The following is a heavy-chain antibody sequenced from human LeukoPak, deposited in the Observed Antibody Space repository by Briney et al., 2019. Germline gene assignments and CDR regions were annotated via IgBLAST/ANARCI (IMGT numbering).Heavy chain of an antibody. Sequence: GGSLRLSCAASGFTFSSYSMLWVRQAPGKGLEWVSYISSSGSTIYYADSVKGRFTISRDNAKNSLYLQMNTLRAEDTAVYYCARDRHKYNYDSSGYPPYWGQGTLVTVSS. V-gene: IGHV3-48*01. D-gene: IGHD3-22*01. J-gene: IGHJ4*02. CDR3: ARDRHKYNYDSSGYPPY. CDR1: GFTFSSYS. CDR2: ISSSGSTI.